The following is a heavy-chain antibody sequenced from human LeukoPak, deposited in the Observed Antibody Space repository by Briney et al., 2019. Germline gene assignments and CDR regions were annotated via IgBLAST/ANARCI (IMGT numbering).Heavy chain of an antibody. V-gene: IGHV1-3*01. J-gene: IGHJ4*02. D-gene: IGHD3-3*01. Sequence: ASVKVSCKASGYTFTSYAMHWVRQAPGQRLEWMGWINAGNGNTKYSQKFQGRVTITRDTSASTAYMELSNLRSEDTAVYYCAATSGRPEYYFDYWGQGTLVTVSS. CDR1: GYTFTSYA. CDR2: INAGNGNT. CDR3: AATSGRPEYYFDY.